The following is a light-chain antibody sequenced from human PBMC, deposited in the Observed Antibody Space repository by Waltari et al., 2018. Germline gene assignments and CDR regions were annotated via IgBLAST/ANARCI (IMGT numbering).Light chain of an antibody. CDR3: FSFVAANSFV. CDR2: GAT. J-gene: IGLJ1*01. CDR1: SNDLGNYDL. V-gene: IGLV2-23*01. Sequence: QSALPQPASASASPGQSITLSCTRTSNDLGNYDLVPWYQQRPAEAPKLWMYGATTRPSGVSNRFSGSKSGKTASLTISGLQTEDEADYYCFSFVAANSFVFGPGTKVTVL.